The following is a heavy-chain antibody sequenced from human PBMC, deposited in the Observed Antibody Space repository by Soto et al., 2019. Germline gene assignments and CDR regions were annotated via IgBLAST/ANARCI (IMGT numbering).Heavy chain of an antibody. CDR1: GFTFSSYG. J-gene: IGHJ4*02. V-gene: IGHV3-23*01. D-gene: IGHD3-10*01. CDR2: ISGGGGST. Sequence: EVQLLESGGVLVQPGGSLRLSCAASGFTFSSYGRSWVRQAPGKGREWVSTISGGGGSTYYADSVKGRFTISRDNSKNTLYLQVSSLRAEDTAVYYCANRNDYGSGSYFPFDHWGQGTLVPVSS. CDR3: ANRNDYGSGSYFPFDH.